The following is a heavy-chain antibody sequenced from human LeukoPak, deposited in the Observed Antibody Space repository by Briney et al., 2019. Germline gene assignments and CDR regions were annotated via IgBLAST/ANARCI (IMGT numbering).Heavy chain of an antibody. D-gene: IGHD6-13*01. J-gene: IGHJ4*02. CDR2: IYYSGST. Sequence: PSQTLSLTCTVSGGSISSGGYYWSWIRQPPGKGLEWIGYIYYSGSTNYNPSLKSRVTISVDTSKNQFSLKLSSVTAADTAVYYCARSVMAIAAAGIFDYWGQGTLVTVSS. V-gene: IGHV4-61*08. CDR3: ARSVMAIAAAGIFDY. CDR1: GGSISSGGYY.